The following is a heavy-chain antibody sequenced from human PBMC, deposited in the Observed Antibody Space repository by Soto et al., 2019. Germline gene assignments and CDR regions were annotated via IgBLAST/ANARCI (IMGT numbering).Heavy chain of an antibody. CDR3: AHRFDWYYFDQ. V-gene: IGHV2-5*02. D-gene: IGHD3-9*01. CDR1: GFSLSTNEVG. CDR2: IYWDDDK. J-gene: IGHJ4*02. Sequence: QITLKESGPTLVKPTQTLTLTCTFSGFSLSTNEVGVAWIRLPPGKALEWLALIYWDDDKRYKPSLRSRLTITKDTSKNQVVLRMTNMDPVDTATYYCAHRFDWYYFDQWGQGTVVTVSS.